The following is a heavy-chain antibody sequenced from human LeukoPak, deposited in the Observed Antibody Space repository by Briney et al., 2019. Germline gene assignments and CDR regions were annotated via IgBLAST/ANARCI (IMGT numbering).Heavy chain of an antibody. J-gene: IGHJ5*02. CDR2: FDPEDGET. Sequence: GASVKVSCKVSGYTLTELSMHWVRQAPGEGLEWMGGFDPEDGETIYAQKFQGRVTMTEDTSTDTAYMELSSLRSEDTAVYYCATVLWFGELLDNWFDPWGQGTLVTVSS. CDR1: GYTLTELS. D-gene: IGHD3-10*01. CDR3: ATVLWFGELLDNWFDP. V-gene: IGHV1-24*01.